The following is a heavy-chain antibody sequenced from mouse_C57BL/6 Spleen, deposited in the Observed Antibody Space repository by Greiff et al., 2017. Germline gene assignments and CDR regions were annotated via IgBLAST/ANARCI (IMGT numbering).Heavy chain of an antibody. J-gene: IGHJ2*01. CDR3: ARKGNDYGGYFDY. V-gene: IGHV1-82*01. CDR1: GYAFSSSW. Sequence: VQLQQSGPELVKPGASVKISCKASGYAFSSSWMNWVKQRPGKGLEWIGRIYPGDGDTNYNGKFKGKATLTADKSSSTAYMQLSSLTSEDSAVYFCARKGNDYGGYFDYWGQGTTRTVSS. CDR2: IYPGDGDT. D-gene: IGHD2-4*01.